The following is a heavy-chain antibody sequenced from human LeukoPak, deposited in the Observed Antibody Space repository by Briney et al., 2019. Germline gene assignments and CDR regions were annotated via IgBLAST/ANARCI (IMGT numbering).Heavy chain of an antibody. J-gene: IGHJ4*02. CDR1: GFTFSSYA. CDR2: ISYDGSNK. D-gene: IGHD5-18*01. V-gene: IGHV3-30-3*01. Sequence: GGSLRLSCAASGFTFSSYAMHWVRQAPGKGLEWVAVISYDGSNKYYADSVKGRFTISRDNSKNTLCLQMNSLRAEDTAVYYCARSVDTAMVTDYWGQGTLVTVSS. CDR3: ARSVDTAMVTDY.